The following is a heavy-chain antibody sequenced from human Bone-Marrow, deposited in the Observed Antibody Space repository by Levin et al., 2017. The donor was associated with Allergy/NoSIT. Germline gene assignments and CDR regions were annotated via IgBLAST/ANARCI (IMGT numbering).Heavy chain of an antibody. CDR2: IYTSGDT. D-gene: IGHD5-18*01. CDR3: ARDRGYSYGLDY. CDR1: SGSISSSY. Sequence: SETLSLTCTVSSGSISSSYWAWIRQPAGKGLEWIGRIYTSGDTNYNPSLKSRVTMSVDTSQRQIFLNLNSVTAADTAVYYCARDRGYSYGLDYWGQGSQVTVSS. J-gene: IGHJ4*02. V-gene: IGHV4-4*07.